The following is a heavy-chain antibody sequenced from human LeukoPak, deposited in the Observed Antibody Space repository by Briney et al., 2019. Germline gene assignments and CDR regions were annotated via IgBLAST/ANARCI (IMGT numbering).Heavy chain of an antibody. J-gene: IGHJ4*02. Sequence: SVKVSCKASGGTFSSDGISWVRQAPGQRLEWMGGIIPIFGSTNEAQKFQGRVTITADESTGTAYMELRSLRSEDTAVYYCARQRAEGYCSSTSCYQFDHWGQGTLVTVSS. CDR2: IIPIFGST. V-gene: IGHV1-69*13. CDR3: ARQRAEGYCSSTSCYQFDH. CDR1: GGTFSSDG. D-gene: IGHD2-2*01.